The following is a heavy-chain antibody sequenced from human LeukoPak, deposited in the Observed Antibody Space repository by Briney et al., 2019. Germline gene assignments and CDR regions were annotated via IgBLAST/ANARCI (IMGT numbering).Heavy chain of an antibody. Sequence: GGSLRLSCAASGFNFNKYDMSWVRQAPGKGLEWVSIIIGRSDTSYYAYIVKGRFVTTSDNSKTALYLQMSSLRAEDTAFYYCSKGGWLDDLGQGPLVSVSS. D-gene: IGHD6-19*01. CDR1: GFNFNKYD. V-gene: IGHV3-23*01. CDR2: IIGRSDTS. J-gene: IGHJ4*02. CDR3: SKGGWLDD.